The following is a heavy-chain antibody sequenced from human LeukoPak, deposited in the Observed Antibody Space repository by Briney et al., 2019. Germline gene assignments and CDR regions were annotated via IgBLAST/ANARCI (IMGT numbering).Heavy chain of an antibody. D-gene: IGHD3-10*01. Sequence: GGSLRLSCAASGFTFSSYWMSWVRQAPGKGLEWVANIKQDGSEKYYVDSVKGRFTISGDNAKNSLYLQMNSLRAEDTAVYYCARLMYYYGSGSYLYWGQGTLVTVSS. CDR1: GFTFSSYW. V-gene: IGHV3-7*01. J-gene: IGHJ4*02. CDR2: IKQDGSEK. CDR3: ARLMYYYGSGSYLY.